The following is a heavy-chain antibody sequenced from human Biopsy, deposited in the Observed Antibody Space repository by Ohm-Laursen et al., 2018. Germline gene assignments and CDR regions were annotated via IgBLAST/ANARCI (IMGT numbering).Heavy chain of an antibody. CDR2: NIPILGTG. V-gene: IGHV1-69*06. CDR3: ATKLTGYFHH. D-gene: IGHD3-9*01. J-gene: IGHJ1*01. CDR1: EGTFSNYG. Sequence: SSVKVSCKAPEGTFSNYGVNWVRQAPGQGLEWLGGNIPILGTGNYAQKFQDRVTVAANTSTSTATMELRSLRSDDTAVYYCATKLTGYFHHWGQGTLVTVSS.